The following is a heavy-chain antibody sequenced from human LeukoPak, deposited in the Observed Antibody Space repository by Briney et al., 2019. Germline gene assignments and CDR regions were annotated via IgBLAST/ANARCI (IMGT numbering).Heavy chain of an antibody. V-gene: IGHV3-30*18. CDR2: LSYDGSSK. CDR1: GFTFSNYG. J-gene: IGHJ4*02. Sequence: GRSLRLSCAASGFTFSNYGMHWVRQAPGKGLEWVAVLSYDGSSKYYADSVQGRFTISRDNSKNTLYLQMNSLRAEDTAVYYCAKGSLYYFDTSGRPYYFDYWGQGTLVTVSS. D-gene: IGHD3-22*01. CDR3: AKGSLYYFDTSGRPYYFDY.